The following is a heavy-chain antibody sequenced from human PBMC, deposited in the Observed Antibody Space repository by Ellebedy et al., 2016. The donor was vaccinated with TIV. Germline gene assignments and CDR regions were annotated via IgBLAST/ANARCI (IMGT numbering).Heavy chain of an antibody. CDR2: ISGTGGRT. D-gene: IGHD3-16*02. V-gene: IGHV3-23*01. CDR1: GFTFSSYA. CDR3: ARDGVWGSYRYTYYFDY. J-gene: IGHJ4*02. Sequence: GGSLRLSCAASGFTFSSYAMTWVRQAPGKGLEWVSAISGTGGRTFYADSVKGRCTISKDTSNDTLYLQMNSLRAEDTAVYYCARDGVWGSYRYTYYFDYWGQGTLVTVSS.